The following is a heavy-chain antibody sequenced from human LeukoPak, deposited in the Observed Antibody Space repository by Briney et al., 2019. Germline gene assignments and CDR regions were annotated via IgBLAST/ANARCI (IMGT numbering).Heavy chain of an antibody. CDR3: ARDQGRRWLQLKYYFDY. V-gene: IGHV4-39*07. CDR1: GGSISSSSYY. CDR2: IYYSGST. Sequence: SETLSLTCTVSGGSISSSSYYWGWIRQPPGKGLEWIGSIYYSGSTYYNPSLKSRVTISVDTSKNQFSLKLSSVTAADTAVYYCARDQGRRWLQLKYYFDYWGQGTLVTVSS. D-gene: IGHD5-24*01. J-gene: IGHJ4*02.